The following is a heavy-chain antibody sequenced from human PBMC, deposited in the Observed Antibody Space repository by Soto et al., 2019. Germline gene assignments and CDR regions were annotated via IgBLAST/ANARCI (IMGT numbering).Heavy chain of an antibody. Sequence: GGSLRLSCAASGFSFHTYAMDWVRQAPGKGLEWVSSLSGSGGSTNYADSVKGRFTISRDNSKDTLYLQMNNLRAEDTAVYYCARGRGGGSGWTYDYWGQGTLVTVS. V-gene: IGHV3-23*01. CDR2: LSGSGGST. CDR3: ARGRGGGSGWTYDY. CDR1: GFSFHTYA. J-gene: IGHJ4*02. D-gene: IGHD6-19*01.